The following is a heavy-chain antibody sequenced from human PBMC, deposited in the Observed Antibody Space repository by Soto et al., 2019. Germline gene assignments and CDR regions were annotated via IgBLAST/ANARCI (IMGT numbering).Heavy chain of an antibody. CDR3: ARKRHNGLDH. CDR1: VVAIRSDTYS. D-gene: IGHD6-25*01. Sequence: KSSETLSLTCTVSVVAIRSDTYSCTWIRQHPGKGLEWIGYIYYSGVTYYNSSLDSRVNISLDTSKNQIYLKLTSVTAADTAVYYCARKRHNGLDHWGQGTLVTVSS. CDR2: IYYSGVT. V-gene: IGHV4-31*03. J-gene: IGHJ4*02.